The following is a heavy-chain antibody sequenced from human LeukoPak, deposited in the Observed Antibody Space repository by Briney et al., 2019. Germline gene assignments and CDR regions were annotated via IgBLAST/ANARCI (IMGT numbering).Heavy chain of an antibody. Sequence: SEALSLTCTVSGGSISSSSYYWGWIRQPPGKGLEWIGSIYYSGSTYYNPSLKSRVTISVDTSKNQFSLKLSSVTAADTAVYYCARAIYGDSRVDAFDIWGQGTMVTVSS. CDR1: GGSISSSSYY. CDR2: IYYSGST. V-gene: IGHV4-39*07. CDR3: ARAIYGDSRVDAFDI. D-gene: IGHD4-17*01. J-gene: IGHJ3*02.